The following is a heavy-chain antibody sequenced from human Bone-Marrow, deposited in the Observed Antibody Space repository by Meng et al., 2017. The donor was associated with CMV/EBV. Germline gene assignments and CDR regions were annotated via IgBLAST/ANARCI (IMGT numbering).Heavy chain of an antibody. Sequence: GGSLRLSCAASGFTFSSYGMHWVRQAPGKGLEWVSSISSSSSYIYYADSVKGRFTISRDNAKNSLYLQMNSLRAEDTAVYYCASLPTIAYYYYGMDVWGQGTTVTVSS. J-gene: IGHJ6*02. CDR1: GFTFSSYG. V-gene: IGHV3-21*01. D-gene: IGHD4/OR15-4a*01. CDR3: ASLPTIAYYYYGMDV. CDR2: ISSSSSYI.